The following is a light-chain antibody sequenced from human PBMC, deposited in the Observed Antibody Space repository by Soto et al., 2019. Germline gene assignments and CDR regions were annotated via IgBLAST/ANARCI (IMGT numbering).Light chain of an antibody. CDR3: QQDISYPYT. CDR1: QTTNTW. V-gene: IGKV1-5*01. J-gene: IGKJ2*01. CDR2: DAS. Sequence: DIQMTQFPSTLSASVGDRVTITCRASQTTNTWLAWYQQKPGTAPKLLIYDASSLEGGVPSRFSASGSGTEFTLPIRSLRPDDLATYYCQQDISYPYTFGQGTKVEIK.